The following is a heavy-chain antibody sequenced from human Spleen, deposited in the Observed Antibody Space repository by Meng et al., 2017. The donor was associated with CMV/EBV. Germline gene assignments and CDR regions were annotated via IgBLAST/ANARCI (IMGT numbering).Heavy chain of an antibody. V-gene: IGHV4-34*01. D-gene: IGHD6-13*01. CDR1: SGSFSGYY. J-gene: IGHJ4*02. CDR2: INHSGST. CDR3: AREPSPRPAAGN. Sequence: SETLSLTCAVYSGSFSGYYWSWIRQPPGKGLEWIGEINHSGSTNYNPSLKSRVTISVDTSKNQFSLKLSSVTAADTAVYYCAREPSPRPAAGNWGQGTLVTVSS.